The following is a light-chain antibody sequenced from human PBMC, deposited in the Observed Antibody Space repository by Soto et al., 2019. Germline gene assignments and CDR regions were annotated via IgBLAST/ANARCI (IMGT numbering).Light chain of an antibody. CDR1: QNVYNN. CDR3: QQCRNWPLT. J-gene: IGKJ4*01. V-gene: IGKV3-15*01. Sequence: EIVMTQSPATLSVSPGEGATLSCKASQNVYNNLAWYQQRPGQPPRLLIYDASTRATGISARFSGSGYGTEFTLTISSLQYEDFAVYFCQQCRNWPLTFGGGNKVDIK. CDR2: DAS.